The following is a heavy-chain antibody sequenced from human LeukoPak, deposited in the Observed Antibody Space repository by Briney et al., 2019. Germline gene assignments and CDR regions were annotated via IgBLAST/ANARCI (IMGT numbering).Heavy chain of an antibody. CDR1: GFSLRTYD. CDR3: VKESTSSGYYYAPDY. V-gene: IGHV3-23*02. J-gene: IGHJ4*02. Sequence: GGSLRLSCAASGFSLRTYDMTWVRQAPGKGMEWVSSISGSGANTLNGDPLKGRFNISRENCENTVYMKMNRLRAEETAVYYCVKESTSSGYYYAPDYWGQGTLVTVS. D-gene: IGHD3-22*01. CDR2: ISGSGANT.